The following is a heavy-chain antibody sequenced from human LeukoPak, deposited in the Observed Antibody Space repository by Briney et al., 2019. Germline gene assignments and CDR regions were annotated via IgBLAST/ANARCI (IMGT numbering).Heavy chain of an antibody. Sequence: GSLRLSCDASGFSFSNSWMCWVRQAPGRGLEWIGEINHSGSTNYNPSLKSRVTMSVDTSKNQFSLNLRSATAADTAVYYCARVRGDSRVVFYFYYGMEVWGQGTTVTVSS. CDR3: ARVRGDSRVVFYFYYGMEV. J-gene: IGHJ6*02. V-gene: IGHV4-34*01. CDR2: INHSGST. CDR1: GFSFSNSW. D-gene: IGHD3-16*01.